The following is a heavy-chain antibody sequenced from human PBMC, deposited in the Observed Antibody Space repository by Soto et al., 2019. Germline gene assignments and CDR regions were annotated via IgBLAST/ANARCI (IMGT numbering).Heavy chain of an antibody. CDR3: ARQRTTVVTQAYFDH. J-gene: IGHJ4*02. CDR1: GESISSSSYY. V-gene: IGHV4-39*01. CDR2: IYYSGRT. D-gene: IGHD2-21*02. Sequence: SETLSLTCIVSGESISSSSYYWGWIRQPPGKGLEWIGSIYYSGRTYYNPSFKSRVTISIDTSKNQFSLKLSSVTATDTAVYYCARQRTTVVTQAYFDHWGQGALVAVSS.